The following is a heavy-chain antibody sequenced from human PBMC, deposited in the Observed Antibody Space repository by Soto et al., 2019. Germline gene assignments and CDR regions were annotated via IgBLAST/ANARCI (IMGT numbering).Heavy chain of an antibody. CDR2: INPNSGGT. V-gene: IGHV1-2*02. Sequence: QVQLVQSGAEVKKPGASVKVSCKASGYTFTGYYMHWVRQAPGQGLEWMGWINPNSGGTNYAQKLQGRVTMTRDASISTAYMELSRLRSDDTAVYYCAREGIVVPAAIPSVGAFDIWGQGTMVTVSS. CDR1: GYTFTGYY. D-gene: IGHD2-2*02. J-gene: IGHJ3*02. CDR3: AREGIVVPAAIPSVGAFDI.